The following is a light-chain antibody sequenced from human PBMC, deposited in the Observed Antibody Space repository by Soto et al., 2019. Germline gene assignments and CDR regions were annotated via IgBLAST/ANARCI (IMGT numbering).Light chain of an antibody. Sequence: DIQMTQSPSSLSASVGDRVTITCRASQNIRIYLNWFQQKPGKAPNLLIYGASSLQSGVPSRFSGSGSGTEFTLTISSLQPDDFATYYCQQYNSYSWTFGQGTKVDIK. CDR2: GAS. J-gene: IGKJ1*01. CDR3: QQYNSYSWT. CDR1: QNIRIY. V-gene: IGKV1-16*01.